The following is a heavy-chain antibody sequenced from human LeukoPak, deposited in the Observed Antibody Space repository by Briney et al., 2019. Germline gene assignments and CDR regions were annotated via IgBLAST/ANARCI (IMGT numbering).Heavy chain of an antibody. CDR3: ARRIAAAGQPDY. V-gene: IGHV4-34*01. CDR1: GGSFSGYY. CDR2: INHSGST. Sequence: SETLSLTCAVYGGSFSGYYWSWIRQPPGKGLEWIGEINHSGSTNYNPSLKSRVTISVDTSKNQFSLKLSSVTAADTAVYYCARRIAAAGQPDYWGQGTLVTVYS. D-gene: IGHD6-13*01. J-gene: IGHJ4*02.